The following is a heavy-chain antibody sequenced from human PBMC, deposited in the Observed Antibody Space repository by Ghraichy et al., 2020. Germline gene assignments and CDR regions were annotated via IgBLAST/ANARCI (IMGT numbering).Heavy chain of an antibody. Sequence: SETLSLTCTVSGGSISSYYWSWVRQPPGKGLEWIGYVYYSGSANYNPSLKSRITISVDMSKNQFSLKLSSVTAADTAVYYCARGLGGTSGYWGQGTLVTVSS. CDR3: ARGLGGTSGY. CDR2: VYYSGSA. CDR1: GGSISSYY. V-gene: IGHV4-59*01. J-gene: IGHJ4*02. D-gene: IGHD4-23*01.